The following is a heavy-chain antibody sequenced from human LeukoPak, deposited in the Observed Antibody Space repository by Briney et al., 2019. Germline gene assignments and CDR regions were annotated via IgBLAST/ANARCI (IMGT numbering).Heavy chain of an antibody. D-gene: IGHD6-13*01. CDR3: AGSTSQSSSPPLDY. V-gene: IGHV3-23*01. CDR1: GFTFSSYS. J-gene: IGHJ4*02. CDR2: TSGSGGST. Sequence: GGSLRLSCAASGFTFSSYSMNWVRQAPGKGLEWVSATSGSGGSTYYADSVKGRFTISRDNSKNTLYLQMNSLRAEDTAVYYCAGSTSQSSSPPLDYWGQGTLVTVSS.